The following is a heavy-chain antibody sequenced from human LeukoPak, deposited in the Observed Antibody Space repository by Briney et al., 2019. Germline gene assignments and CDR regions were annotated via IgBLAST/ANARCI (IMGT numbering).Heavy chain of an antibody. CDR3: ARSNNYYASSGYYAKTRRDFDY. CDR1: GYTFTSYY. CDR2: INPSGGST. J-gene: IGHJ4*02. V-gene: IGHV1-46*01. Sequence: ASVKVSCKTSGYTFTSYYMHWVRQAPGQGLEWMGIINPSGGSTSYAQKFQGRVTMTRATSTSTVYMELSSLRSEDTAAYYCARSNNYYASSGYYAKTRRDFDYWGQGTLVAVSS. D-gene: IGHD3-22*01.